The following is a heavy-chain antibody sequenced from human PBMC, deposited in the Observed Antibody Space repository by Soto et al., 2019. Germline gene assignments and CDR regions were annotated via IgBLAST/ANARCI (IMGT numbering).Heavy chain of an antibody. CDR2: INAGNGNT. CDR3: ARSMVRGVFPHWDPMDV. CDR1: GYTFTNYG. Sequence: ASVKVSCKASGYTFTNYGITWVRQAPGHGLEWMGWINAGNGNTKYSQKFQGRVTITRDTSATTAYMELSSLTSEDTAVYYCARSMVRGVFPHWDPMDVWGQGTTVTVSS. V-gene: IGHV1-3*01. J-gene: IGHJ6*02. D-gene: IGHD3-10*01.